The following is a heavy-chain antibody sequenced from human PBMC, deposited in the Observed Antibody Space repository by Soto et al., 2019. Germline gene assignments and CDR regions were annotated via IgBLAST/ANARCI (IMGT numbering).Heavy chain of an antibody. V-gene: IGHV4-59*01. Sequence: SETLSLTCTVSGGAISSYYWSWIRQPPGKGLEWIGYIYYSGSTNYNPSLKSRVTISVDTSKNQFSLKLSSVTAADTAVYYCARAEGYGSGNYYRLWDYWGQGTLVTVSS. CDR3: ARAEGYGSGNYYRLWDY. CDR2: IYYSGST. CDR1: GGAISSYY. D-gene: IGHD3-10*01. J-gene: IGHJ4*02.